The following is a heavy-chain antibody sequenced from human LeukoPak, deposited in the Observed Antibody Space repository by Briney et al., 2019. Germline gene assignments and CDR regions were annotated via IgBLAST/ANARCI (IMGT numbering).Heavy chain of an antibody. CDR3: ARHQNLYGSGSYTLYYYYGMDV. CDR1: GGSISSYY. V-gene: IGHV4-59*08. D-gene: IGHD3-10*01. J-gene: IGHJ6*02. CDR2: IYYRGST. Sequence: SETLSVTCTVSGGSISSYYWSWIRQPPGKGLEGSGYIYYRGSTNYNLSLMSRVTISVHTSKNQFSLKLSSVTAADTAVYYCARHQNLYGSGSYTLYYYYGMDVWGQGTTVTVSS.